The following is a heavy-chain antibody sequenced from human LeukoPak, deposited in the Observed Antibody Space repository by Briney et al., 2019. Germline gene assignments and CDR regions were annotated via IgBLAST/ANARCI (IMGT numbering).Heavy chain of an antibody. D-gene: IGHD3-3*01. CDR1: GYTFTSPY. V-gene: IGHV1-46*01. CDR3: ARDSLGGVVIIPEGWFDP. CDR2: INPSGGST. J-gene: IGHJ5*02. Sequence: GASVKVSCTASGYTFTSPYMHWVRQAPGQGLEWMGIINPSGGSTSYAQKFQGRVTMTRDTSTSTVYMELSSLRSEDTAVYYCARDSLGGVVIIPEGWFDPWGQGTLVTVSS.